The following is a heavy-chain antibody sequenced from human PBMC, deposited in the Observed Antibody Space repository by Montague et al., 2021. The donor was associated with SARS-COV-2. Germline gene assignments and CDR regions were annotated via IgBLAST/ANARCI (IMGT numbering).Heavy chain of an antibody. CDR3: ARMAPITGLDY. J-gene: IGHJ4*02. D-gene: IGHD1-20*01. CDR2: IDWDDDK. V-gene: IGHV2-70*11. CDR1: GFSLSTSGMC. Sequence: PALVTPTQTLTLTCTFSGFSLSTSGMCVSWIRQPPGKALEWLARIDWDDDKYYSTSLETRLTISKDTSKNQVVLTMTNMDPVDTATYYCARMAPITGLDYWGQGTLVTVSS.